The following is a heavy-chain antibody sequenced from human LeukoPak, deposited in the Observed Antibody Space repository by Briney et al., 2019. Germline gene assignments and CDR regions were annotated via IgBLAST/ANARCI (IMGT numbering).Heavy chain of an antibody. J-gene: IGHJ4*02. D-gene: IGHD4-23*01. Sequence: PGGSLRLSCAASGFSVSDHYMNWVRQAPGKGLEWVSVIHTDGSTYSSDSVKGRFTISRDNSKNTLFLQMNSLRVEDTAVYYCARDRPYGGKGDFDYWGQGTLVTVSS. CDR1: GFSVSDHY. CDR2: IHTDGST. V-gene: IGHV3-66*01. CDR3: ARDRPYGGKGDFDY.